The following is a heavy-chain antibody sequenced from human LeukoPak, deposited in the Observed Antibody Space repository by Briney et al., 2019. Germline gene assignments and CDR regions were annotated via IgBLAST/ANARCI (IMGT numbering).Heavy chain of an antibody. J-gene: IGHJ4*02. CDR3: ARDDEERGYSYGYIDY. CDR2: IKQDGSEK. V-gene: IGHV3-7*01. Sequence: PGGSLRLSCAASGSTFSSYWMSWVRQAPGKGLEWVANIKQDGSEKYYVDSVKGRFTISRDNAKNSLYLQMNSLRAEDTAVYYCARDDEERGYSYGYIDYWGQGTLVTVSS. D-gene: IGHD5-18*01. CDR1: GSTFSSYW.